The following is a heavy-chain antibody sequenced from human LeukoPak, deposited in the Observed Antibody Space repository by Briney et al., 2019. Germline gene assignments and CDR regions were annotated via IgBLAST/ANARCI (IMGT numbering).Heavy chain of an antibody. CDR1: GYSISSGYY. V-gene: IGHV4-38-2*01. CDR2: IYHSGST. CDR3: ARPIFQPSGYYYYYMDV. Sequence: SETLSLTCAVSGYSISSGYYWGWIRQPPGKGLEWIGSIYHSGSTYCNPSLKSRVTISVDTSKNQFSLKLSSVTAADTAVYYCARPIFQPSGYYYYYMDVWGKGTTVTVSS. D-gene: IGHD3-3*01. J-gene: IGHJ6*03.